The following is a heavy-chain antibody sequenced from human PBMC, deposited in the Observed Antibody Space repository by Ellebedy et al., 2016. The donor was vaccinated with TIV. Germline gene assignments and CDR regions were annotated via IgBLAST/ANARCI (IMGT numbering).Heavy chain of an antibody. Sequence: GGSLRLXXAASGFTFGSYAMNWVRLAPGKGLEWVSGLSGSGGRTYYAESVKGRFTISRDNAKNTLYLHMNSLRAEDTAVYFCARDREGWETDAFDIWGQGTMVTVSS. CDR3: ARDREGWETDAFDI. J-gene: IGHJ3*02. D-gene: IGHD1-26*01. CDR2: LSGSGGRT. V-gene: IGHV3-23*01. CDR1: GFTFGSYA.